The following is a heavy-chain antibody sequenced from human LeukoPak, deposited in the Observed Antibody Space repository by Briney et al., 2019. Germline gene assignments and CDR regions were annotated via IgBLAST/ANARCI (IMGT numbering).Heavy chain of an antibody. V-gene: IGHV4-31*03. Sequence: SETLSLTCTVSGGSISSGGYYWTWIRQHPGKGLEWIGYIYYSGSTYYNPSLKSRVTISVDTSKNQFSLKLSSVTAADTAVYYCARGPYFRGVAARPIDYWGQGTLVTVSS. CDR3: ARGPYFRGVAARPIDY. CDR2: IYYSGST. D-gene: IGHD6-6*01. J-gene: IGHJ4*02. CDR1: GGSISSGGYY.